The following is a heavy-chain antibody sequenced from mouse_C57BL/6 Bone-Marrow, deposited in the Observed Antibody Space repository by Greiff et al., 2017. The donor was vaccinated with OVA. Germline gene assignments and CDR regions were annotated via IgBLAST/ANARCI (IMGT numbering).Heavy chain of an antibody. CDR3: THTVVATRYFDV. D-gene: IGHD1-1*01. V-gene: IGHV14-4*01. Sequence: VQLQQSGAELVRPGASVKLSCTASGFNLKDDYMHWVKQRPEQGLEWIGWIDPENGDTEYASKFQGKATITADTSSNTAYLQLSSLTSEDTAVDYCTHTVVATRYFDVGGTGTTVTVAA. J-gene: IGHJ1*03. CDR1: GFNLKDDY. CDR2: IDPENGDT.